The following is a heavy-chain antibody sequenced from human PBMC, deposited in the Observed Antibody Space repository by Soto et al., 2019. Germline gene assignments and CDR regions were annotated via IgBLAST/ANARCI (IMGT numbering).Heavy chain of an antibody. CDR1: GLFASSIY. CDR2: ISGGGNT. J-gene: IGHJ4*02. D-gene: IGHD3-3*01. CDR3: ARDTLGGAYDFWH. Sequence: EVQLVESGGGLVQPGGPLSLSGEPSGLFASSIYLTWARRAPGRGLEWVSTISGGGNTYYADSVKGRFTISRDSSKNTLYLQMNSLRAEDTAVYHCARDTLGGAYDFWHGGQGTLVTVSS. V-gene: IGHV3-66*01.